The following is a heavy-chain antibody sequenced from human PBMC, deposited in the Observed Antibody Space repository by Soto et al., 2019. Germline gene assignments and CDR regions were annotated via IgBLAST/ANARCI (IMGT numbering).Heavy chain of an antibody. D-gene: IGHD3-9*01. CDR1: GFTFSSYA. Sequence: GGSLRLSCAASGFTFSSYAMHWVRQAPGKGLEWVAVISYDGSNKYYADSVKGRFTISRDNSKNTLYLQMNSLRAEDTAVYYCARARYPSDYYYYGMDVWGQGTTVTVSS. V-gene: IGHV3-30-3*01. CDR2: ISYDGSNK. J-gene: IGHJ6*02. CDR3: ARARYPSDYYYYGMDV.